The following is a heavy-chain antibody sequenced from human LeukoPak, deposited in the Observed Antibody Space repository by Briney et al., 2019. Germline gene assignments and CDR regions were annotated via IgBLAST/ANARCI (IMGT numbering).Heavy chain of an antibody. CDR1: GYSFTSYW. CDR2: IYPGDSDT. D-gene: IGHD6-13*01. Sequence: PGESLKISCKGSGYSFTSYWIGWVRQMPGKGLEWMGIIYPGDSDTRYSPSFQGQVTISADKSISTAYLQWSSLKASDTAMYYRARRWVAAAGGFDYWGQGTLVTVSS. V-gene: IGHV5-51*01. CDR3: ARRWVAAAGGFDY. J-gene: IGHJ4*02.